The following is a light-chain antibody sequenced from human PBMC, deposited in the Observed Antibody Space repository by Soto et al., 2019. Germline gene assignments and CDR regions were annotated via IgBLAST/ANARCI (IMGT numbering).Light chain of an antibody. V-gene: IGLV1-47*01. Sequence: QSVVTQPPSASGTPGQRGTISCSGGNSNIANNYVYWYQQLPGTAPKLLIYRDSQRPSGVPDRFSGSKSGTSASLAISGLRAEDEADYYCAAWDNSLSGCVTFGGGTQLTVL. CDR2: RDS. CDR3: AAWDNSLSGCVT. CDR1: NSNIANNY. J-gene: IGLJ2*01.